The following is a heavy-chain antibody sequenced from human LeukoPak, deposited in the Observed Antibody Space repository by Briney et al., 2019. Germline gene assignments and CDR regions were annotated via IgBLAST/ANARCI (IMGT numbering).Heavy chain of an antibody. V-gene: IGHV3-30-3*01. CDR2: ISDDGSNK. D-gene: IGHD3-10*01. CDR1: GFTFSIYA. Sequence: WGSLRLTCAASGFTFSIYALHWVRQPPGKGLEWVAVISDDGSNKYYADSVKGRFTVSRDNSNNTLFLQMNSLRAEDTAVYYCGSYYYTSGTARNFDYWGQGALVTVSS. CDR3: GSYYYTSGTARNFDY. J-gene: IGHJ4*02.